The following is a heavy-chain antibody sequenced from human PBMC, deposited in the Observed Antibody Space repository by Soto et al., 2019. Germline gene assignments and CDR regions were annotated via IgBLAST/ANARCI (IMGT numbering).Heavy chain of an antibody. D-gene: IGHD6-13*01. V-gene: IGHV4-4*02. CDR1: GFSISSSNW. CDR3: ARAAMGGSSWPFDY. CDR2: IYHSGST. Sequence: SETLSLTCAVSGFSISSSNWWSWVRQPPGKGLEWIGEIYHSGSTNDNPSLKSRVTISVDKSKNQFPLKLSSVTAADTAVYYCARAAMGGSSWPFDYWGQGTLVTVS. J-gene: IGHJ4*02.